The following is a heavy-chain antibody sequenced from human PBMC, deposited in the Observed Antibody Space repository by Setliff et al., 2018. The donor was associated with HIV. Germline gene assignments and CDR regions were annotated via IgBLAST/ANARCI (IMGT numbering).Heavy chain of an antibody. Sequence: KTSETLSLTCTVSGYSISSGYYWGWIRQPPGKGLEWIGSIYHSGSTYYNPSLKSRVTISVDTSKNQFSLKLSSVTAADTAVYYCASSSADDILTGYLYYFDYWGQGTLVTVSS. V-gene: IGHV4-38-2*02. J-gene: IGHJ4*02. D-gene: IGHD3-9*01. CDR3: ASSSADDILTGYLYYFDY. CDR2: IYHSGST. CDR1: GYSISSGYY.